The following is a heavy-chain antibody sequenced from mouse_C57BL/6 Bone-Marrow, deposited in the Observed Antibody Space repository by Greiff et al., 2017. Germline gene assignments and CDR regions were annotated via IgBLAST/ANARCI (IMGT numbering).Heavy chain of an antibody. CDR3: ARQTAQATLLMDY. CDR1: GYTFTSYW. V-gene: IGHV1-53*01. D-gene: IGHD3-2*02. J-gene: IGHJ4*01. CDR2: INPSNGGT. Sequence: VKLQQPGTELVKPGASVKLSCKASGYTFTSYWMHWVKQRPGQGLEWIGNINPSNGGTNYNEKFKGKATLTVDKSSSTAYMQLSSLTSEDSAVYYCARQTAQATLLMDYWGQGTSVTVSS.